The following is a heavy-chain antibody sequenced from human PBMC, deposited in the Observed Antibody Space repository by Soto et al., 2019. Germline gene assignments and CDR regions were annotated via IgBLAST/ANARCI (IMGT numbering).Heavy chain of an antibody. Sequence: SETLSLTCTVSGGSISSGGYYWSWIRQHPGKGLEWIGYIYYSGSTYYNPSLKSRVTISVDTSKNQFSLKLSSVTAADTAVYYCAREPDYEDENNQFDYWGQGTLVTVSS. CDR2: IYYSGST. D-gene: IGHD4-17*01. CDR1: GGSISSGGYY. J-gene: IGHJ4*02. CDR3: AREPDYEDENNQFDY. V-gene: IGHV4-31*03.